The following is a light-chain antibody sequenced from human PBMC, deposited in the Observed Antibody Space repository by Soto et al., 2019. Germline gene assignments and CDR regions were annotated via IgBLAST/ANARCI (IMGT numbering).Light chain of an antibody. J-gene: IGKJ5*01. V-gene: IGKV3-11*01. CDR3: QQRSNWPPIT. Sequence: EIVLTQSPATLSLSPGERATLSCRASQSVSSYLAGYQHKPGQAPRLLIYDASNRATGIPARFSGSGSGTDFTLTISSLEPEDFAVYYCQQRSNWPPITFGQGTRLESK. CDR2: DAS. CDR1: QSVSSY.